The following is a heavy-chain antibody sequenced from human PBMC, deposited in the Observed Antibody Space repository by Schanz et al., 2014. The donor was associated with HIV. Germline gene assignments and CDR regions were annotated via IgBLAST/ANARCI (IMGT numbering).Heavy chain of an antibody. V-gene: IGHV3-30*18. CDR1: GFTFDSYG. J-gene: IGHJ6*02. Sequence: QVRLVESGGGVVRPGRSLRLSCAASGFTFDSYGMHWVRQAPGKGLEWVAVISYDGRNKYYADSVKGRFTVSRDNAKNTVYLQMKSLRVEDTAVYYCAKDRNYYDSRFLGKGNYYYYYGMDVWGQGTTVTVS. CDR2: ISYDGRNK. CDR3: AKDRNYYDSRFLGKGNYYYYYGMDV. D-gene: IGHD3-22*01.